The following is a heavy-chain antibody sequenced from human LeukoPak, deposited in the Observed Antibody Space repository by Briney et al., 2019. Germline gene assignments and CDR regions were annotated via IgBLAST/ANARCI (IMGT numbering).Heavy chain of an antibody. CDR1: GYTFTSYY. CDR2: MNPNSGNT. J-gene: IGHJ3*02. V-gene: IGHV1-8*02. CDR3: ARGLVVANAFDI. Sequence: ASVKVSCKASGYTFTSYYMHWVRQAPGQGLEWMGWMNPNSGNTGYAQKFQGRVTMTRNTSISTAYMELSSLRSEDTAVYYCARGLVVANAFDIWGQGTMVTVSS. D-gene: IGHD5-12*01.